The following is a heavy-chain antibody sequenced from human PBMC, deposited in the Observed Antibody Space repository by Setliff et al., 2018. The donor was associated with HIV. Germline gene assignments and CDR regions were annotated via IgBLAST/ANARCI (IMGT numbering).Heavy chain of an antibody. Sequence: PSETLSLTCTVSGPSINIHYWSWIRQSPGKAFEWIGYIYSTGSTNYNPSLEGRITMSVDRSKNQFSLRLTSVTAADTAMYYCARVSRLHPFDPWGQGTLVTVSS. D-gene: IGHD2-15*01. CDR3: ARVSRLHPFDP. J-gene: IGHJ5*02. V-gene: IGHV4-59*11. CDR2: IYSTGST. CDR1: GPSINIHY.